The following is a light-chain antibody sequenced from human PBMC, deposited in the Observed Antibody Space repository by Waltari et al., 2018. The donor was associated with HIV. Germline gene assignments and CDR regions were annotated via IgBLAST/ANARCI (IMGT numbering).Light chain of an antibody. CDR3: CAYASSTTLDV. CDR1: SSDVGGYNY. V-gene: IGLV2-14*01. J-gene: IGLJ2*01. Sequence: QSALTQPASVSGSPGQSITISCTGTSSDVGGYNYVSWYQQHPGKAPKLWIYEVSNRNSGISNRCSVSKAGNTASLTIAGLQAEDEADYYGCAYASSTTLDVFGGGTKLTVL. CDR2: EVS.